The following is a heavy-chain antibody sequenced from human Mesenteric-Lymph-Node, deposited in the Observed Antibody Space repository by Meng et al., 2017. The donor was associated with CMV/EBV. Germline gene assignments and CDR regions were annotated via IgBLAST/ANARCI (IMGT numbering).Heavy chain of an antibody. Sequence: SLKISCAASGFSFEEYAMHWVRQAPGKGPEWVSGINWNSNIIGYADSVKGRFTISRDNAKNSLYLHMNSLRAEDTAFYYCSKDIAPRSTSCPVFDPWGQGTLVTVSS. V-gene: IGHV3-9*01. J-gene: IGHJ5*02. CDR2: INWNSNII. CDR1: GFSFEEYA. CDR3: SKDIAPRSTSCPVFDP. D-gene: IGHD2-2*01.